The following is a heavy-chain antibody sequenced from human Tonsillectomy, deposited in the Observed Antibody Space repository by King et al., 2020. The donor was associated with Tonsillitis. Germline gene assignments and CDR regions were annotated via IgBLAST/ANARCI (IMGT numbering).Heavy chain of an antibody. Sequence: VQLVQSGAEVKKPGESLKISCKGSGYSFSSYWIDWVRQMPGKGLEWMGIIFPGDSDIRYGPSFQGQVTISADKSTSTAYLQWSSLKASDTAIYYCARRRNRDYYYYYYGMDVWGQETTVTAS. CDR3: ARRRNRDYYYYYYGMDV. CDR2: IFPGDSDI. J-gene: IGHJ6*02. CDR1: GYSFSSYW. D-gene: IGHD2-21*02. V-gene: IGHV5-51*01.